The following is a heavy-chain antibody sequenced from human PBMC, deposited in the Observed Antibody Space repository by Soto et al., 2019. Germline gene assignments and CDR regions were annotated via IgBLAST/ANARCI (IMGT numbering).Heavy chain of an antibody. CDR3: AKERGAGDYFYYMDV. D-gene: IGHD3-10*01. Sequence: EVHLLESGGGLAQPGGSLRLSCAAAGITFNNYAMVWVRQTPGQGLEWVSAISGSGGSTFYADSVKGRFTISRDNSKNTLYLQKNSLRAEDTAVYYCAKERGAGDYFYYMDVWGEGTTVTVSS. CDR2: ISGSGGST. CDR1: GITFNNYA. V-gene: IGHV3-23*01. J-gene: IGHJ6*03.